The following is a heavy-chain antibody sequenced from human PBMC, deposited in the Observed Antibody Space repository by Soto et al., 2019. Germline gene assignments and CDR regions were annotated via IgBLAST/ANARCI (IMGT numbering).Heavy chain of an antibody. CDR3: ARDRYYDSSGYYFDYYGMDV. CDR2: IIPILGIA. D-gene: IGHD3-22*01. Sequence: QVQLVQSGAEVKKPGSSVKVSCKASGGTFSSYTISWVRQAPGQGLEWMGRIIPILGIANYAQKFQGRVTITADKSTSKAYMELSSLRSEDTAVYYCARDRYYDSSGYYFDYYGMDVWGQGTTVTVSS. CDR1: GGTFSSYT. V-gene: IGHV1-69*08. J-gene: IGHJ6*02.